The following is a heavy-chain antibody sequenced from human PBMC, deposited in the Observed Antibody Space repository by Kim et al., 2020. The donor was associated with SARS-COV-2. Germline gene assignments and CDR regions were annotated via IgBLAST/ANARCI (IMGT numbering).Heavy chain of an antibody. D-gene: IGHD3-10*01. CDR3: AKDLHYYGSGSYMAGMDV. Sequence: GGSLRLSCAASGFTFSSYAMSWVRQAPGKGLEWVSAISGSGGSTYYADSVKGRFTISRDNSKNTLYLQMNSLRAEDTAVYYCAKDLHYYGSGSYMAGMDVWGQGTTVTVSS. J-gene: IGHJ6*02. V-gene: IGHV3-23*01. CDR2: ISGSGGST. CDR1: GFTFSSYA.